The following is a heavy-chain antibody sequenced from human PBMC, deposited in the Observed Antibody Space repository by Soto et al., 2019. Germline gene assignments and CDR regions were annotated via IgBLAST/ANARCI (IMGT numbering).Heavy chain of an antibody. CDR2: IYYSGLT. D-gene: IGHD3-9*01. Sequence: QLQLQESGPGLVKPSETLSLTCTVSGGSISSSSYYWGWIRQPPGKGLEWIGSIYYSGLTYYNPSIKSRVTMSVDKSKNQFSLKLSSLTAADTAVYYCARLEGLATNSYYFDYWGQGTLVTVSS. J-gene: IGHJ4*02. CDR3: ARLEGLATNSYYFDY. CDR1: GGSISSSSYY. V-gene: IGHV4-39*01.